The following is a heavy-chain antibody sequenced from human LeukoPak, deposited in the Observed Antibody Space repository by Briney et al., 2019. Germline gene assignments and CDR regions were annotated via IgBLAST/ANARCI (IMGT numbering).Heavy chain of an antibody. J-gene: IGHJ6*02. CDR3: AREHLYDSWSGYSSPYGMDV. CDR2: ISDIGSI. V-gene: IGHV4-59*01. D-gene: IGHD3-3*01. CDR1: GGSISSYY. Sequence: SETLSLTCTVSGGSISSYYWGWIRQPPGKGLEWIAYISDIGSINYNPSLKSRVTISVDTSKNQFSLKLSSVTAADTAVYYCAREHLYDSWSGYSSPYGMDVWGQGTTVTVSS.